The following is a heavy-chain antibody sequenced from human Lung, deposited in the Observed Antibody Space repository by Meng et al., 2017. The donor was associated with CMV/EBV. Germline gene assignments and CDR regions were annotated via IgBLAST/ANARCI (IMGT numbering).Heavy chain of an antibody. D-gene: IGHD3-10*01. CDR3: LRRSGGSV. CDR1: GDSITNHNW. V-gene: IGHV4-4*02. J-gene: IGHJ1*01. Sequence: QWQLRESGPALVKPLETLSLTCAVSGDSITNHNWWAWVRQPPGKGLEWIGEIPHRGSSAYNPSLKSRVSMSIDKSKNQFSLKLTSVTAADTAVYHCLRRSGGSVWGQGTLVTVSS. CDR2: IPHRGSS.